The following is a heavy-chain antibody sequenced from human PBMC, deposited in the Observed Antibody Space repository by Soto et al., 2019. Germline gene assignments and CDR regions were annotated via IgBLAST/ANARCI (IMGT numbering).Heavy chain of an antibody. Sequence: QVQLVESGGGVVQPGRSLRLSCAASGFTFSSFSLHWVRQAPGKGLEWLALISYDGTNKYNADSVKGRFAISRDNSKNTLYLQLNSLRPEDTAVYCCARTTAVAGAPGYDWWGQGTLVNISS. CDR3: ARTTAVAGAPGYDW. CDR2: ISYDGTNK. CDR1: GFTFSSFS. V-gene: IGHV3-30*09. D-gene: IGHD6-19*01. J-gene: IGHJ1*01.